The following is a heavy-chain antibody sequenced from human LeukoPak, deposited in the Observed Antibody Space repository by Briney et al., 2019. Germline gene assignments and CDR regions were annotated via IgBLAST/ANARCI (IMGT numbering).Heavy chain of an antibody. Sequence: SETLSLTCTVSGGSISSGGYYWSWIRQHPGKGLEWIGYIYYSGSTYYNPSLKSRVTISVDTSKNQFSLKLSSVTAADTAVYYCASSTRQSEYYYYYYGMDVWGQGTTVTVSS. D-gene: IGHD2-2*01. V-gene: IGHV4-31*03. CDR1: GGSISSGGYY. CDR3: ASSTRQSEYYYYYYGMDV. CDR2: IYYSGST. J-gene: IGHJ6*02.